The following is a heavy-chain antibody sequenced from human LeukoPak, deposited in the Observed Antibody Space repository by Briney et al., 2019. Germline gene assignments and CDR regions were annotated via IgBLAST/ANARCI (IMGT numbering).Heavy chain of an antibody. J-gene: IGHJ6*02. Sequence: SETLSLTCAVYGGSFSGYYWSWIRQPPGKGLEWIGEINHSGSTNYNPSLKSRVTISVDTSKNQFSLKLSSVTAADTAVYYCARVSYGVSLYYYYGMDVWGQGTTVTVSS. CDR2: INHSGST. CDR1: GGSFSGYY. V-gene: IGHV4-34*01. CDR3: ARVSYGVSLYYYYGMDV. D-gene: IGHD4-17*01.